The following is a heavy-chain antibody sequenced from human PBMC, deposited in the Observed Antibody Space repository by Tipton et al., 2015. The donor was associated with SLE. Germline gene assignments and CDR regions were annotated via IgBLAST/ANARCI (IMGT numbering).Heavy chain of an antibody. V-gene: IGHV4-59*11. CDR2: VHSSGST. CDR1: GGSISSHY. J-gene: IGHJ5*02. D-gene: IGHD5-12*01. Sequence: TLSLTCTVSGGSISSHYWSWIRQPPGKRLEWVGHVHSSGSTFYNPSPKSRVSISMDTSKNQVSLRMTSVTAADMAVYYCATSGYDFLSWFDPWGQGTPVTVSS. CDR3: ATSGYDFLSWFDP.